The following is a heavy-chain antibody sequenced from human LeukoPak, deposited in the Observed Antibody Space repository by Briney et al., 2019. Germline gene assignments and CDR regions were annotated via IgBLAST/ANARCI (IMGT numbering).Heavy chain of an antibody. CDR2: IYSSGST. CDR1: GGSINYYY. D-gene: IGHD3-22*01. V-gene: IGHV4-59*01. Sequence: TSETLSLTCTVSGGSINYYYWSWIRQPPGKGLEYIGYIYSSGSTNCNPSLKSRVTMSVDTSKNQFSLKLSSVTAADTAVYYCARDSRYSDTSGYYYSHYYMDVWGKGTTVTVSS. CDR3: ARDSRYSDTSGYYYSHYYMDV. J-gene: IGHJ6*03.